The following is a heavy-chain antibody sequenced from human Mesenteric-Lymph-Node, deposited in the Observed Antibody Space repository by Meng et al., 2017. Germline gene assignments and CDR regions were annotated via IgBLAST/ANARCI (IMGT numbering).Heavy chain of an antibody. CDR2: INVGNDKR. J-gene: IGHJ5*02. CDR1: GYTFTSYG. CDR3: ARDRPYFDSNWFDP. D-gene: IGHD3-9*01. Sequence: QVQLVQPGAELKKPGASAKVSCKASGYTFTSYGIHWVRQAPGQGLEWMGWINVGNDKRKYSQKFQGRVTITRDTSASTAYMEVSSLRSEDTAVYYCARDRPYFDSNWFDPWGQGTLVTVSS. V-gene: IGHV1-3*01.